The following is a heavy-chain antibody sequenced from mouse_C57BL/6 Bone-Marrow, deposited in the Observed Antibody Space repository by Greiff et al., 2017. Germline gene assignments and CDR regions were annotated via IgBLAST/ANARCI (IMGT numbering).Heavy chain of an antibody. V-gene: IGHV5-4*01. CDR3: ASPLLLRSSWFAY. CDR1: GFPFSSYA. CDR2: ISDGGSYT. J-gene: IGHJ3*01. D-gene: IGHD1-1*01. Sequence: EVQGVESGGGLVKPGGSLKLSCAASGFPFSSYAMSWVRQTPEKRLEWVATISDGGSYTYYPDNVKGRFTISRDNAKNNLYLQMSHLKSENTAMYYCASPLLLRSSWFAYWGQGTLVTVSA.